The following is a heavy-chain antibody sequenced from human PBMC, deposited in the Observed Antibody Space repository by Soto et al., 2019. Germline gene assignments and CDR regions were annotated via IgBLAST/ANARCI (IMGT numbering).Heavy chain of an antibody. Sequence: GGSLRLSCAASGFTFSRHVMHWVRQAPGKGLEWVAVISNDGKNKNYAESVKGRFTISRDNSKNTLYLQMNSLRAEDTAVYYCARDSSQGYCSGGTCYSSYFDFWGLGALVTV. CDR3: ARDSSQGYCSGGTCYSSYFDF. CDR2: ISNDGKNK. V-gene: IGHV3-30*04. D-gene: IGHD2-15*01. J-gene: IGHJ4*02. CDR1: GFTFSRHV.